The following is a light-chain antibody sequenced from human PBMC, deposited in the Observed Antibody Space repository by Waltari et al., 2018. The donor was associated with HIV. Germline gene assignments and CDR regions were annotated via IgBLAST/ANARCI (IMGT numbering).Light chain of an antibody. CDR2: LGS. CDR1: QSLLHGNGNNY. CDR3: MQALETPRT. V-gene: IGKV2-28*01. J-gene: IGKJ1*01. Sequence: DIMMTQSPLSLPVIPGEPASISCRSSQSLLHGNGNNYLNWYLQKPGQSPQVLISLGSNRASGVLDRFSGGGADTVFTLKISRVEAEDVGIYCCMQALETPRTVGQGTNVEI.